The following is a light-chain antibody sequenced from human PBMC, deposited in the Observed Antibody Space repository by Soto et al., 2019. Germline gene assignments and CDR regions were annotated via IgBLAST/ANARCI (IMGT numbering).Light chain of an antibody. CDR2: ATS. CDR3: HHYGSSWT. CDR1: QSGRSKY. V-gene: IGKV3-20*01. Sequence: EIVLTQSPGTLSLSPGERATLSCRASQSGRSKYIAWYQQRPGQAPRLLLYATSNRATGIPDRFSGSGSGTDFTLAISRLEPEDFAVYYCHHYGSSWTFGQGTKVEIK. J-gene: IGKJ1*01.